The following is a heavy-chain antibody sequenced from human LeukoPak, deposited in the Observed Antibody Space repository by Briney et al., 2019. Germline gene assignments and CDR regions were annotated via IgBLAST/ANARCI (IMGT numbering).Heavy chain of an antibody. Sequence: GGSLRLSCAASGFTFSSYAMHWVRQAPGKGLEWVAVISYDGSNKYYADSVKGRFTISRDNSKNTLYLQMNSLRAEDTAVYYCARENPYYYGMDVWGQGTTVTVSS. J-gene: IGHJ6*02. CDR2: ISYDGSNK. V-gene: IGHV3-30*04. CDR3: ARENPYYYGMDV. CDR1: GFTFSSYA.